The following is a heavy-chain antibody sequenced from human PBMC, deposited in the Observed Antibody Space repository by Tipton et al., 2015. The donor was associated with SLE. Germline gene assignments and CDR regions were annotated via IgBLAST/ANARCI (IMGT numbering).Heavy chain of an antibody. CDR1: GGSLSSSYHY. V-gene: IGHV4-39*07. CDR3: AREGGYHPCSFDY. Sequence: TLSLTCTVSGGSLSSSYHYWGWIRQPPGKGLEWIGSIYYSGSTYYNPSLKSRVTISVDTSKNQFSLKLNSVTAADTAVYYCAREGGYHPCSFDYWGQGTLVTVSS. J-gene: IGHJ4*02. CDR2: IYYSGST. D-gene: IGHD5-12*01.